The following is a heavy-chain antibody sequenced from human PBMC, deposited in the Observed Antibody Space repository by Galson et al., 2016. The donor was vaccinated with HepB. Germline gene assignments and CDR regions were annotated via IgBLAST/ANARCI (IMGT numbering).Heavy chain of an antibody. CDR2: ISGSGGAT. V-gene: IGHV3-23*01. D-gene: IGHD2-21*02. Sequence: SLRLSCAASEFNFSNYAMSWVRQAPGKGLEWVSAISGSGGATYYADSVKGRFTISRDNSKNTLYLQMNSLRSDDTAVYYCARCATGDDCDCFSFDFWGQGTRVTVSS. CDR1: EFNFSNYA. CDR3: ARCATGDDCDCFSFDF. J-gene: IGHJ4*02.